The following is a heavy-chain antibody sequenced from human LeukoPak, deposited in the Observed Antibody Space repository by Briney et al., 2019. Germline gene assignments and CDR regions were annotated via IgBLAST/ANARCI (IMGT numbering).Heavy chain of an antibody. CDR3: TRDRVSSDS. CDR1: GFTFSSFV. D-gene: IGHD3-16*02. V-gene: IGHV3-23*01. Sequence: GGSLRLSCAASGFTFSSFVMSWVRQAPGKGLEWVSAISGSGGSTYYADSVKGRFTIPRDNSKNTLYLQMNSLRAEDTAVYYCTRDRVSSDSWGQGTLVIVSS. J-gene: IGHJ4*02. CDR2: ISGSGGST.